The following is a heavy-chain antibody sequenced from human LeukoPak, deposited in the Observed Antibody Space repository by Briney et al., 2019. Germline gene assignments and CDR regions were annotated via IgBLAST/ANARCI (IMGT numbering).Heavy chain of an antibody. CDR3: ARGEMATIDNYYYYGMDV. D-gene: IGHD5-24*01. J-gene: IGHJ6*02. Sequence: SVKVSCKASGGTFSSYAISWVRQAPGQGLEWVGRIIPIFGIANYAQKFQGRVAITADKSTSTAYMELSSLRSEDTAVYYCARGEMATIDNYYYYGMDVWGQGTTVTVSS. V-gene: IGHV1-69*04. CDR2: IIPIFGIA. CDR1: GGTFSSYA.